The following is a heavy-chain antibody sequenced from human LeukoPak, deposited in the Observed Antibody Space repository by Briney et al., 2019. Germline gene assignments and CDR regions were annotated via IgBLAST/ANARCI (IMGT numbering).Heavy chain of an antibody. D-gene: IGHD3-10*01. V-gene: IGHV1-2*02. Sequence: GGSLRLSCAASGYTFTGYYMHWVRQAPGQGLEWMGWINPNSGGTNYAQKFQGRVTMTRDTSISTAYMELSRLRSDDTAVYYCARERITMVRGVIPYFDPWGQGTLVTVSS. CDR2: INPNSGGT. CDR1: GYTFTGYY. CDR3: ARERITMVRGVIPYFDP. J-gene: IGHJ5*02.